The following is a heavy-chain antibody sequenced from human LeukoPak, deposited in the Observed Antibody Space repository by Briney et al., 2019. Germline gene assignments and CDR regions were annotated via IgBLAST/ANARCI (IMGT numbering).Heavy chain of an antibody. V-gene: IGHV3-33*08. D-gene: IGHD3-10*01. CDR3: ARGRFGELSVATFDI. Sequence: GGSLRLSCEASGFTFNNYGMHWVRQAPGKGLEWVALIWYDGTNKYYGDSVKGRFTISRDNSKNTLYLQMNSLRAEDTAVYYCARGRFGELSVATFDIWGQRTMVTVSS. J-gene: IGHJ3*02. CDR1: GFTFNNYG. CDR2: IWYDGTNK.